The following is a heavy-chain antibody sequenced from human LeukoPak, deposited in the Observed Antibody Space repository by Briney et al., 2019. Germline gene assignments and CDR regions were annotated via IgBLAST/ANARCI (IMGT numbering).Heavy chain of an antibody. J-gene: IGHJ5*02. D-gene: IGHD5-12*01. CDR3: ARDGSSGYYP. CDR1: GGSISGGNYY. CDR2: IYTSGSA. V-gene: IGHV4-61*02. Sequence: SETLSLTCTVSGGSISGGNYYWSWIRQPAGKGLEWIGRIYTSGSANYNPSLKSRVTISVDTSKNQFSLKLSSVTAADTAVYYCARDGSSGYYPWGQGTLVTVSS.